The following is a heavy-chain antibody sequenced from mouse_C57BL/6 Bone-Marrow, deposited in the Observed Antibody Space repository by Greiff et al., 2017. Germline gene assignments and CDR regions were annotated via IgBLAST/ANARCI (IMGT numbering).Heavy chain of an antibody. J-gene: IGHJ2*01. Sequence: EVKLVESGGDLVKPGGSLKLSCAASGFTFSSYGMSWVRQTPDKRLEWVATISSGGSYTYYPDSVKGRFTISRDNATNTLYLQMSSLKSEDTAMYYCARHGTGTNFDYWGQGTTLTVSS. CDR1: GFTFSSYG. V-gene: IGHV5-6*01. D-gene: IGHD4-1*01. CDR2: ISSGGSYT. CDR3: ARHGTGTNFDY.